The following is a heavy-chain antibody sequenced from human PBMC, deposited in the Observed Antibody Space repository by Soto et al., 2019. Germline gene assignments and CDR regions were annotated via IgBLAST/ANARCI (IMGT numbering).Heavy chain of an antibody. Sequence: QVQLVESGGGLVKPGGSLRLSCAASGLTLSDYYMTWIRQAPGKGLEWVSDISFSSSDTNYADSVKGRFTISRDNDKNSLYLQMNSLRAEDTAVYYCARDGYGFGKGYYLDHWGQGTLVTVSA. V-gene: IGHV3-11*06. CDR1: GLTLSDYY. D-gene: IGHD5-18*01. J-gene: IGHJ4*02. CDR3: ARDGYGFGKGYYLDH. CDR2: ISFSSSDT.